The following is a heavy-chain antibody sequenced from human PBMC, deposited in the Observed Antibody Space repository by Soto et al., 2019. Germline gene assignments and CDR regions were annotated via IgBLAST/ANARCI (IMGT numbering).Heavy chain of an antibody. CDR2: ISYDGSNK. J-gene: IGHJ4*02. CDR1: GFTFSSYA. Sequence: QVQLVESGGGVVQPGRSLRLSCAASGFTFSSYAMHWVRQAPGKGLEWVAVISYDGSNKYYADSVKGRFTISRDNSKNTLYLQMNSLRAEDTAVYYCAREPEYYYDSSGYYGGGGAPDYWGQGTLVTVSS. D-gene: IGHD3-22*01. V-gene: IGHV3-30-3*01. CDR3: AREPEYYYDSSGYYGGGGAPDY.